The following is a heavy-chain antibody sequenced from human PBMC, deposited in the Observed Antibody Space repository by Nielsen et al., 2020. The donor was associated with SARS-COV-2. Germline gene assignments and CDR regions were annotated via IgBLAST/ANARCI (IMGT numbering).Heavy chain of an antibody. D-gene: IGHD3-16*01. CDR1: GFTFSDYY. Sequence: GGSLRLSCAASGFTFSDYYMSWIRQAPGKGLEWVSYISSSGSTIYYADSVKGRFTISRDNAKNSLYLQMNSLRAEDTAVYYCARDKIRGEIGGFGYYSYGMDVWGQGTTVTVSS. V-gene: IGHV3-11*01. CDR2: ISSSGSTI. J-gene: IGHJ6*02. CDR3: ARDKIRGEIGGFGYYSYGMDV.